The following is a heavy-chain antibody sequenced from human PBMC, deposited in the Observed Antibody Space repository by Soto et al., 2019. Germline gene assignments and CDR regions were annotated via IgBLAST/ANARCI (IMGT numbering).Heavy chain of an antibody. V-gene: IGHV4-59*01. CDR2: IYYSGST. CDR1: GGSISSYY. Sequence: PSETLSLTCTVSGGSISSYYWSWIRQPPGKGLEWIGYIYYSGSTNYNPSLKRRVTISVDTSKNQFSLKLSSVTAADTAVYGCARGRIMVTFGGFQPVFDIWGQGTMVT. CDR3: ARGRIMVTFGGFQPVFDI. J-gene: IGHJ3*02. D-gene: IGHD3-16*01.